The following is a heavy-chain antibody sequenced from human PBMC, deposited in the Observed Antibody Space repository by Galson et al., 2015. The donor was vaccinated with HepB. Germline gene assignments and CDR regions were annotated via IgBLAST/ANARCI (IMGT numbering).Heavy chain of an antibody. J-gene: IGHJ5*02. CDR2: INSDGSST. CDR1: GFTFSSYW. D-gene: IGHD3-10*01. Sequence: SLRLSCAASGFTFSSYWMHWVRQAPGKGLVWVSRINSDGSSTSYADSVKGRFTISRDNAKNTLYLQMNSLRAEDTAVYYCARVIRSYYHNWFDPWGQGTLVTVSS. CDR3: ARVIRSYYHNWFDP. V-gene: IGHV3-74*01.